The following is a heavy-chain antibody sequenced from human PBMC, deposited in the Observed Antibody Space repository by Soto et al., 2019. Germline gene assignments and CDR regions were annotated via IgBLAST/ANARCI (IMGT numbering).Heavy chain of an antibody. Sequence: GESLKISCAASGFTFSIYAMTWVRQSPGKGLEWVSSMSRTGDNTYYAVSVKGRFTISRDNSKNTLYLQMNSLRAEDTAIYYCAKDQSNSNPLYYFDFWGPGTLVTVSS. V-gene: IGHV3-23*01. CDR3: AKDQSNSNPLYYFDF. J-gene: IGHJ4*02. CDR2: MSRTGDNT. CDR1: GFTFSIYA. D-gene: IGHD3-22*01.